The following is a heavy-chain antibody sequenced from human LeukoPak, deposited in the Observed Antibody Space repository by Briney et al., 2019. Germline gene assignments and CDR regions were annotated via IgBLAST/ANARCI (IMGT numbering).Heavy chain of an antibody. V-gene: IGHV4-59*10. CDR3: ARVKGYALDY. CDR2: IYTSGST. Sequence: PSETLSLTCAVYGGSFSGYYWSWIRQPAGKGLEWIGHIYTSGSTNYNPSLKSRVTISVDTSKNQFSLKLSSVTAADTAVYYCARVKGYALDYWGQGTLVTVSS. D-gene: IGHD5-12*01. J-gene: IGHJ4*02. CDR1: GGSFSGYY.